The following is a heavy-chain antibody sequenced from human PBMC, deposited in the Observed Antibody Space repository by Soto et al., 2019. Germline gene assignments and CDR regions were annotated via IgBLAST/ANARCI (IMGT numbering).Heavy chain of an antibody. J-gene: IGHJ4*02. CDR3: ARENSYFDY. Sequence: QIQLLQSGAEVKKPGASVKVTCKASGYTSRNFGISWVRQAPGQGLEWMGWISAYNANANTAQKFQGRLTMTADTSTSTAYVELRSLRSDDTAVYYCARENSYFDYWGQGTLVTVSS. CDR2: ISAYNANA. CDR1: GYTSRNFG. V-gene: IGHV1-18*01.